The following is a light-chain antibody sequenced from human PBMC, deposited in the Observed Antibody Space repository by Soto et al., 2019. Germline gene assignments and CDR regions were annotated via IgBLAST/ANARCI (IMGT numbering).Light chain of an antibody. CDR3: QQYNGLPTWT. CDR2: KAS. J-gene: IGKJ1*01. V-gene: IGKV1-5*03. CDR1: QNIYIW. Sequence: DLQMTQSPSTLSASVGDRVTITCRASQNIYIWLAWYQKKPGKAPNLLFYKASTLQSGVPSRFSGNGSGTEFTLTITSLQPDDSATYYCQQYNGLPTWTFGQGTKVDIK.